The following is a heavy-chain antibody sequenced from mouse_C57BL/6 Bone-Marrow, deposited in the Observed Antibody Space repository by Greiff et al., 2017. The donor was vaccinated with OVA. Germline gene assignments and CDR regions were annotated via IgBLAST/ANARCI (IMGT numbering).Heavy chain of an antibody. CDR2: IYPGGGYT. V-gene: IGHV1-63*01. CDR3: ARSVYGSRGYFDV. J-gene: IGHJ1*03. D-gene: IGHD1-1*01. CDR1: GYTFTNYW. Sequence: QVQLQQSGAELVRPGTSVKMSCKASGYTFTNYWIGWAKQRPGHGLEWIGDIYPGGGYTNYNEKFKGKATLTADKSTSTAYMQFSSLTSEDSAIYYCARSVYGSRGYFDVWGTGTTVTVSS.